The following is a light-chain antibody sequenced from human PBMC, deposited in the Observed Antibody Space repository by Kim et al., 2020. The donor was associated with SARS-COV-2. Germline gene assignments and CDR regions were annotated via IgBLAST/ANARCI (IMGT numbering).Light chain of an antibody. J-gene: IGKJ1*01. V-gene: IGKV3-15*01. CDR3: QEYNDGPPWT. CDR2: DAS. CDR1: QNIGNN. Sequence: EMEMTQSPATLPMSPGERATLSCRASQNIGNNLAWYQQRPDQAPRLLIFDASTRVTGVPARFSGSGSGTDFTLAISSLHSEDFRVYYCQEYNDGPPWTFGQGTKVDIK.